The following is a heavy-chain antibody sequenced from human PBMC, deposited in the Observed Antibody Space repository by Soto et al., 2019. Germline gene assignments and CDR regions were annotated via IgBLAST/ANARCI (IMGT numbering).Heavy chain of an antibody. CDR3: ARGPYDFWSGYIADAFDV. Sequence: LRLSCAASGFTFSSYTLHWVRQAPGKGLEWVALISYDGSNKYYADSVKGRFTISRDNSKNTLYLQMNSLRPEDTALFYCARGPYDFWSGYIADAFDVWGQGTMVTVSS. CDR2: ISYDGSNK. D-gene: IGHD3-3*01. CDR1: GFTFSSYT. V-gene: IGHV3-30-3*01. J-gene: IGHJ3*01.